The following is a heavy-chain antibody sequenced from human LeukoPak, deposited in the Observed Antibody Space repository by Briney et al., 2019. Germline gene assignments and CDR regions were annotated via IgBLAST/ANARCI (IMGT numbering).Heavy chain of an antibody. D-gene: IGHD2-2*01. CDR2: IYHSGST. CDR1: GGSITTSY. Sequence: PSETLSLTCTVSGGSITTSYWSWIRQPPGKGLEWIGYIYHSGSTNYNPSLKSRVSISVDTSKNQFSLKLSSVTAADTAVYFCARSGQDCCSTSCSSYYYYGLDVWGQGTTVTVSS. V-gene: IGHV4-59*08. J-gene: IGHJ6*02. CDR3: ARSGQDCCSTSCSSYYYYGLDV.